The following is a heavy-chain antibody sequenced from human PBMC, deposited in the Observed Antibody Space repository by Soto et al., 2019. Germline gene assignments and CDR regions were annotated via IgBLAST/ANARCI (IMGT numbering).Heavy chain of an antibody. CDR3: ARDRHYCSGGSCYSWFDP. V-gene: IGHV1-3*01. J-gene: IGHJ5*02. D-gene: IGHD2-15*01. CDR1: GYTFTSYA. Sequence: ASVKVSCKASGYTFTSYAMHWVRQAPGQRLEWMGWINAGNGNTKYSQKFQGRVTITRDTSASTAYMELSSLRSEDTAVYYCARDRHYCSGGSCYSWFDPWGQGTLVTVSS. CDR2: INAGNGNT.